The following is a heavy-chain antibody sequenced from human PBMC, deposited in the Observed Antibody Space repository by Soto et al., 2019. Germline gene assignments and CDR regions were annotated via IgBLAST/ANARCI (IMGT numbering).Heavy chain of an antibody. CDR3: ARVPYCSSTSCYSYFDY. J-gene: IGHJ4*02. CDR2: ISNDGSST. D-gene: IGHD2-2*01. CDR1: GFTFSSYW. Sequence: AASGFTFSSYWMHWVRQAPGKGLVWVSRISNDGSSTSYADSVKGRSTISRDNAENTLFLQVNSLRAEDTAVYYCARVPYCSSTSCYSYFDYWGQGTLVTVSS. V-gene: IGHV3-74*01.